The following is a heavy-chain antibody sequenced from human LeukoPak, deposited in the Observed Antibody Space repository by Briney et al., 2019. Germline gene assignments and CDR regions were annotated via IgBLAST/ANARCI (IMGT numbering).Heavy chain of an antibody. D-gene: IGHD1-26*01. V-gene: IGHV3-7*01. CDR1: GFTFSSYW. CDR2: IKQGGSET. CDR3: ARASGSKRVGAFDI. Sequence: PGGSLRLSCAASGFTFSSYWMSWVRQAPGKGLEWVASIKQGGSETYYVDSVKGRFTISRDNAKNSLYLQMNSLRAEDTAVYYCARASGSKRVGAFDIWGQGTMVTVSS. J-gene: IGHJ3*02.